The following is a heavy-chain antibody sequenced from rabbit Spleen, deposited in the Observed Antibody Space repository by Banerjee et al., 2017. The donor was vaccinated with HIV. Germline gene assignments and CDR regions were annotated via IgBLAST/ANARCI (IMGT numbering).Heavy chain of an antibody. CDR1: GFSLSYNNV. V-gene: IGHV1S45*01. D-gene: IGHD3-1*01. Sequence: QEQLVESGGGLVKPGASLTLTCTASGFSLSYNNVMCWVRQAPGKGLQWIACINTYTGKPVYATWPKGRFTISRTSSTTVTLQMTSLTAADTATYFCARDLASVVGWNFNLWGQGTLVTVS. CDR3: ARDLASVVGWNFNL. J-gene: IGHJ4*01. CDR2: INTYTGKP.